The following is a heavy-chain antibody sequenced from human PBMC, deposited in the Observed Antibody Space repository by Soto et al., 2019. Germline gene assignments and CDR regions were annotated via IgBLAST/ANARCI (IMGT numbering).Heavy chain of an antibody. V-gene: IGHV3-74*01. Sequence: EVQLVESGGGLVQPGGSLRLSCAASEFTFSTYWLHWVRQAPGKGLEWVARIDTTGSTKTYAGSVQGRFTISRDNAKNTLYLQMHSVRDEDTAVYYCASVSAAQYYYGMDAWGQGTTVTVSS. CDR2: IDTTGSTK. D-gene: IGHD4-4*01. J-gene: IGHJ6*02. CDR1: EFTFSTYW. CDR3: ASVSAAQYYYGMDA.